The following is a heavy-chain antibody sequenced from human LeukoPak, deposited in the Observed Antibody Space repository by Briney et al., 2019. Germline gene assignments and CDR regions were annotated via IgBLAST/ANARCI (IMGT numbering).Heavy chain of an antibody. Sequence: ASVKVSCKASVFTXSGYYMHWVRQATGQGLEWMAWMSPNSGGTNYVQKSQGRVTVTRDTSISTDYMETNGLTPDDTALYYCAREPSGSGGYDYWGQGTLVTVSS. J-gene: IGHJ4*02. CDR1: VFTXSGYY. CDR3: AREPSGSGGYDY. CDR2: MSPNSGGT. V-gene: IGHV1-2*02. D-gene: IGHD3-10*01.